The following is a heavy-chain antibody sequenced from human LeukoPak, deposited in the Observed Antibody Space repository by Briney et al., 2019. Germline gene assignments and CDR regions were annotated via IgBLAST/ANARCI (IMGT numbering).Heavy chain of an antibody. J-gene: IGHJ4*02. CDR1: GFTFSNYA. CDR3: AKGWLRLVDY. D-gene: IGHD5-12*01. CDR2: IGGSGAST. Sequence: PGGSLRLSCAASGFTFSNYAMTWVRQAPGKGLEWVSGIGGSGASTYYADSVKGRFTISRDNSKNTLYLQMNSLRVEDTGVYYCAKGWLRLVDYWGQGTLVTVSS. V-gene: IGHV3-23*01.